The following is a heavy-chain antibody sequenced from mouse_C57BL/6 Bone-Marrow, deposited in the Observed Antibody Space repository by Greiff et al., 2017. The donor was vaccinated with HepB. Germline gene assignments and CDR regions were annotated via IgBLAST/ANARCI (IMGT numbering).Heavy chain of an antibody. CDR1: GYTFPSYW. CDR3: TRGRKITTVVDY. CDR2: IYPGNSDT. V-gene: IGHV1-5*01. J-gene: IGHJ2*01. Sequence: VQLQQSGTVLARPGASVKMSCKTSGYTFPSYWMHWVKQRPGQGLEWIGAIYPGNSDTSYNQKFKGKAKLTAVTSASTAYMELSSLTNEDSAVYYCTRGRKITTVVDYWGQGTTLTVSS. D-gene: IGHD1-1*01.